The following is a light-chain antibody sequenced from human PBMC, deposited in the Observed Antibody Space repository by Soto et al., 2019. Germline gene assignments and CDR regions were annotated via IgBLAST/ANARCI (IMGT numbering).Light chain of an antibody. CDR2: KAS. CDR3: QHYNSYSEA. V-gene: IGKV1-5*03. CDR1: QTISSW. Sequence: DIQMTQSPSTLSGSVGDRVTITCRASQTISSWLAWYQQKPGKAPKLLIYKASTLKSGVPSRFSGSGSGTEFTLTISSLQPDELATYDCQHYNSYSEAVGQGTKVDIK. J-gene: IGKJ1*01.